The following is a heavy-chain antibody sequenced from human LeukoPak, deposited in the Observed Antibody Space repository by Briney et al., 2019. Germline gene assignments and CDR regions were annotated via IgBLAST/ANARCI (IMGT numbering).Heavy chain of an antibody. D-gene: IGHD3-9*01. V-gene: IGHV3-48*01. Sequence: GGSLRLSCAASGFTFSTYSMNWVRQAPGKGLEWVSYISSRSATIYYADSVKGRFTISRDNAKNSLYVQMNSLRAEHTAVYYCARAIEHYDTLTGYQDAFDIWGQGTMVTVSS. CDR2: ISSRSATI. CDR3: ARAIEHYDTLTGYQDAFDI. CDR1: GFTFSTYS. J-gene: IGHJ3*02.